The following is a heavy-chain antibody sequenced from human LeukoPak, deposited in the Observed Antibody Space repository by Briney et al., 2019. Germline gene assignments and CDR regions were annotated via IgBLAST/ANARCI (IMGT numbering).Heavy chain of an antibody. V-gene: IGHV4-31*03. CDR3: ARDAEEYCSGGSCYRIDP. Sequence: PSQTLSLTCTVSAGSIISGGYYWSWIRQHPGKGLDWIGYIYYSGSTYSNPSLKSRVTISVGTSKNQFSLKLSSVTAADTAVYYCARDAEEYCSGGSCYRIDPWGQGTLVTVSS. CDR2: IYYSGST. D-gene: IGHD2-15*01. J-gene: IGHJ5*02. CDR1: AGSIISGGYY.